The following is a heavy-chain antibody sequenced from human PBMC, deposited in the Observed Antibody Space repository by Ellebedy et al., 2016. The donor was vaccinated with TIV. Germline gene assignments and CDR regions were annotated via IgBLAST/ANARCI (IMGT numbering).Heavy chain of an antibody. CDR3: ATDGSYGDYLSPTHAFVI. CDR2: INQDGSEQ. V-gene: IGHV3-7*01. CDR1: GFTFSSYW. D-gene: IGHD4-17*01. Sequence: GGSLRLSCAASGFTFSSYWMTWVRQAPGKGLEWVANINQDGSEQFYVDFVNGRLPVSKDNAKNSLYLHFNSLGAEDTAMYYCATDGSYGDYLSPTHAFVIWGQGTMVTVSS. J-gene: IGHJ3*02.